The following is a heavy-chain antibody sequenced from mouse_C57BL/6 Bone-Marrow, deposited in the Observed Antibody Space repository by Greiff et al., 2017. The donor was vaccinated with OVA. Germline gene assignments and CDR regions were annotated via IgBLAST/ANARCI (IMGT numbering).Heavy chain of an antibody. V-gene: IGHV2-5*01. J-gene: IGHJ1*03. CDR2: IWRGGST. CDR1: GFSLTSYG. CDR3: AKNGGMEGYWRYFDV. Sequence: QVQLQQSGPGLVQPSQSLSITCTVSGFSLTSYGVHWVRQSPGKGLEWLGVIWRGGSTDYNAAFMSRLSITKDNSKSQVFFKMNSLQADDAAIYYFAKNGGMEGYWRYFDVWGTGTTVTVSS. D-gene: IGHD2-3*01.